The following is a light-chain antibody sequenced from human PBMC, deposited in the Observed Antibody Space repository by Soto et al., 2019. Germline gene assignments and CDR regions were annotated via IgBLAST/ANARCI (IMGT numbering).Light chain of an antibody. CDR3: LQDYDFPWT. Sequence: AIQMTQSPSSLSASVGDRVTITCRASQGFRNDLGWYQQKPGKAPKLLIYAASYLQSGVPSRFRGSASGTDFTLTISSLQPADFATYYCLQDYDFPWTFGQGTTVEI. CDR2: AAS. V-gene: IGKV1-6*01. J-gene: IGKJ1*01. CDR1: QGFRND.